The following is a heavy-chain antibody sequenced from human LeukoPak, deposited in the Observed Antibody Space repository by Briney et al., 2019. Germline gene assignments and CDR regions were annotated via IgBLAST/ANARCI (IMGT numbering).Heavy chain of an antibody. CDR3: ARGYDFWSPWYFDY. V-gene: IGHV1-8*01. J-gene: IGHJ4*02. CDR1: GYTFTSYD. D-gene: IGHD3-3*01. CDR2: MNPNSGNT. Sequence: ASVKVSCKASGYTFTSYDINWVRQATGQGLEWMGWMNPNSGNTNYAQKLQGRVTMTTDTSTSTAYMELRSLRSDDTAVYYCARGYDFWSPWYFDYWGQGTLVTVSS.